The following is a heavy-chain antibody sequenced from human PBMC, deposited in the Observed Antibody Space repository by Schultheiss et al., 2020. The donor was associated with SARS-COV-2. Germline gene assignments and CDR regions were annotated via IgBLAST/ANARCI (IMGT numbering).Heavy chain of an antibody. V-gene: IGHV4-31*03. CDR1: GGSISSGGYY. D-gene: IGHD6-13*01. CDR3: ARGGSSSWPTYYFDY. Sequence: SETLSLTCTVSGGSISSGGYYWSWIRQHPGKGLEWIGYIYYSGSTYYNPSLKSRVTISVDTSKNQFSLKLSSVTAADTAVYYCARGGSSSWPTYYFDYWGQGTLVTVSS. CDR2: IYYSGST. J-gene: IGHJ4*02.